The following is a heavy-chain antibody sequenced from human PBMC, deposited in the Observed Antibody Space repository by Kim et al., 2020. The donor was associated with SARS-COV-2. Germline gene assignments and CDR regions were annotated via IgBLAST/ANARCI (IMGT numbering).Heavy chain of an antibody. CDR2: ISGSGGST. V-gene: IGHV3-23*01. CDR1: GFTFSSYA. Sequence: GGSLRLSCAASGFTFSSYAMNWVRQAPGKGLEWVSAISGSGGSTYYADSVKGRFTISRDNSKNTLYLQMNSLRAEDTAVYYCAKPTGGITMVRGVIPFDYWGQGTLVTVSS. CDR3: AKPTGGITMVRGVIPFDY. D-gene: IGHD3-10*01. J-gene: IGHJ4*02.